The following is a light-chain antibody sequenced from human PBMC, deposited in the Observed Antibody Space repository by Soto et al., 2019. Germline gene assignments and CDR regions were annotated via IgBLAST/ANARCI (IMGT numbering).Light chain of an antibody. CDR3: QQLNSFPRT. CDR1: QGISSY. J-gene: IGKJ3*01. V-gene: IGKV1-9*01. CDR2: DAS. Sequence: DIQMTQSPSTLSASVGDRVTITCRASQGISSYLAWYQQKPGKAPNLLISDASSLQSGVPSRFSGSGSGTDFTLTISSLQPEDFATYYCQQLNSFPRTFGPGTKVDIK.